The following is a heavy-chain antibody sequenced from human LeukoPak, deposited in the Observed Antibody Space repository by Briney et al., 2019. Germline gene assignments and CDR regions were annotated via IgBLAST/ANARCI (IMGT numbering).Heavy chain of an antibody. V-gene: IGHV1-8*01. D-gene: IGHD3-22*01. Sequence: ASVKVSCKASGYTFTSYDINWVRQATGQGLAWMGWMNPNSGNTGYAQKFQGRVTITRNTSISTAYMELSSLRSEDTAVYYCARGGYDSSGYSTWAFDIWGQGTMVTVSS. J-gene: IGHJ3*02. CDR2: MNPNSGNT. CDR3: ARGGYDSSGYSTWAFDI. CDR1: GYTFTSYD.